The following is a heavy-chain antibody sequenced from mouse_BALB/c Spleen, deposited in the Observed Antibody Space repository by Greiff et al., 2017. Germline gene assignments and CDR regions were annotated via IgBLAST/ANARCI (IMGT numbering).Heavy chain of an antibody. V-gene: IGHV1-14*01. J-gene: IGHJ4*01. CDR1: GYTFTSYV. CDR2: INPYNDGT. Sequence: EVQLQQSGPELVKPGASVKMSCKASGYTFTSYVMHWVKQKPGQGLEWIGYINPYNDGTKYNEKFKGKATLTSDKSSSTAYMELSSLTSEDSAVYYCARMITRENYAMDYWGQGTSVTVSS. CDR3: ARMITRENYAMDY. D-gene: IGHD2-4*01.